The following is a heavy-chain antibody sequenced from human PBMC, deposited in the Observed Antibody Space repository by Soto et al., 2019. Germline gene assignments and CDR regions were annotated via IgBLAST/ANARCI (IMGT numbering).Heavy chain of an antibody. CDR3: AKEWVYDSSGWSFDY. Sequence: QVQLVESGGGVVQPGRSLRLSCAASGFTFSSYGMHWVRQAPGKGLEWVAVISYDGSNKYYADSVKGRFTISRDNSKNTVYLQVNSLRAEDTAVYYCAKEWVYDSSGWSFDYWGQGTLVTVSS. V-gene: IGHV3-30*18. D-gene: IGHD3-22*01. J-gene: IGHJ4*02. CDR1: GFTFSSYG. CDR2: ISYDGSNK.